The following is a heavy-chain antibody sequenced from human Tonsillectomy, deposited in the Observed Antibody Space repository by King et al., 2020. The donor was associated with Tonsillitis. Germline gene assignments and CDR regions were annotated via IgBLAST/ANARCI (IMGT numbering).Heavy chain of an antibody. J-gene: IGHJ4*02. D-gene: IGHD1-26*01. Sequence: QLQESGPGLVKPSETLSLTCTVSGGSISNYYWSWIRQPAGKGLEWIGRIYTSGSTNYNPSLKSRVTMSVDTSKNQFSLKLSSVTAADTAVCYCARVTGYSGTYYGEFDYWGQGTLVTVSS. V-gene: IGHV4-4*07. CDR2: IYTSGST. CDR1: GGSISNYY. CDR3: ARVTGYSGTYYGEFDY.